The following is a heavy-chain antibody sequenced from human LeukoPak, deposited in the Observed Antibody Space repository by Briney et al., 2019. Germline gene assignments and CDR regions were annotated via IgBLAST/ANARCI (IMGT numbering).Heavy chain of an antibody. J-gene: IGHJ4*02. V-gene: IGHV4-34*01. D-gene: IGHD3-22*01. Sequence: SETLSLTCAVYGGSFSGYYWSWIRQPPGKGLEWIGEINHSGSTNYSPSLKSRVTISVDTSKNQFSLKLSSVTAADTAVYYCARGGIGDYYDSSGTYFDYWGQGTLVTVSS. CDR3: ARGGIGDYYDSSGTYFDY. CDR1: GGSFSGYY. CDR2: INHSGST.